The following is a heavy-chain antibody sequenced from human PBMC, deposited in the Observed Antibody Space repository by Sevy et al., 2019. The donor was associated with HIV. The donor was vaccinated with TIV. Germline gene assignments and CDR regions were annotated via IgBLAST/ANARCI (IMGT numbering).Heavy chain of an antibody. J-gene: IGHJ5*02. CDR2: IIPIFGTA. V-gene: IGHV1-69*13. D-gene: IGHD6-19*01. Sequence: ASVKVSCKASGGTFSSYAISWVRQAPGQGLEWMGGIIPIFGTANYAQKFQGRVTITADESTSTAYMELSSLRSEDTAVYYCALYSSGENWFDPWGRNPGHRLL. CDR3: ALYSSGENWFDP. CDR1: GGTFSSYA.